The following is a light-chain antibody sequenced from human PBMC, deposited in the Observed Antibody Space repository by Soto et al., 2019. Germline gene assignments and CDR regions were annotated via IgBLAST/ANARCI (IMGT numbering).Light chain of an antibody. CDR3: QQYYSYPFT. Sequence: SPSSFSASTGDRVTITCRASQGISSYLAWYQQKPGKAPKLLIYAASTLQSGVPSRFSGSGSGTDFTLTISCLQSEDFATYYCQQYYSYPFTFGPGTKVDIK. V-gene: IGKV1-8*01. CDR1: QGISSY. CDR2: AAS. J-gene: IGKJ3*01.